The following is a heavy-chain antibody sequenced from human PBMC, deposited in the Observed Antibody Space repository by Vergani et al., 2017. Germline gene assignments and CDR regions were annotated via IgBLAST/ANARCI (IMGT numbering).Heavy chain of an antibody. CDR1: GVTFSSYA. CDR2: IIPIFGTA. CDR3: ARSYESSCYIAG. V-gene: IGHV1-69*01. Sequence: QVQLVQSGAEVKKPGSSVKVSCKASGVTFSSYAIRWVRQAPGQGLEWMGGIIPIFGTANYAQKFQGRVTITADESTSTAYMELSSLRSDDTAVYYGARSYESSCYIAGWGQGTLVTVSS. J-gene: IGHJ4*02. D-gene: IGHD3-22*01.